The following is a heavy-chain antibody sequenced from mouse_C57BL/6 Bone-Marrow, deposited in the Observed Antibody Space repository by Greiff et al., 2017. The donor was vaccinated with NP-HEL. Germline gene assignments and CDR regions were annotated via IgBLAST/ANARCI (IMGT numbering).Heavy chain of an antibody. CDR3: ARVGYYRGYYAMDY. J-gene: IGHJ4*01. V-gene: IGHV8-12*01. Sequence: QVTLKESGPGILQSSQTLSLTCSFSGFSLSTSGMGVSWIRQPSGKGLEWLAHIYWDDDKRYNPSLKSRLTISKDTSRNQVFLKITSVDTADTATYYCARVGYYRGYYAMDYWGQGTSVTVSS. CDR2: IYWDDDK. CDR1: GFSLSTSGMG. D-gene: IGHD2-14*01.